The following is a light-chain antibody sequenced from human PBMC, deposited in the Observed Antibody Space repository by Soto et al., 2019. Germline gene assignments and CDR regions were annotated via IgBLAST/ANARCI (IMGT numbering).Light chain of an antibody. CDR1: QSVSSY. V-gene: IGKV3-11*01. Sequence: EIVLTQSPATLSLSPGERAALSCRASQSVSSYLAWFQQKPGQAPRLRIYDASNRATGIPARFIGILSGTDFTLTITRLEPEDSAVYFGQQYTGPPTTFGQVTRLEIK. CDR2: DAS. J-gene: IGKJ5*01. CDR3: QQYTGPPTT.